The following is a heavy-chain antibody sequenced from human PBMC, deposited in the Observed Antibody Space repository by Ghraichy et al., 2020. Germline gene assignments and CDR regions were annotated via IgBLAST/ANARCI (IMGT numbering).Heavy chain of an antibody. CDR1: GFTFSSYS. Sequence: GSLRLSCAASGFTFSSYSMSWVRQAPGKGLEWVSSISSSSTYINYADSVKGRFTVSRDNAKNSLYLQMNSLRAEDTAVYFCATTTGYSTSSGNDYWGQGTLVTVSS. V-gene: IGHV3-21*01. CDR2: ISSSSTYI. CDR3: ATTTGYSTSSGNDY. J-gene: IGHJ4*02. D-gene: IGHD6-6*01.